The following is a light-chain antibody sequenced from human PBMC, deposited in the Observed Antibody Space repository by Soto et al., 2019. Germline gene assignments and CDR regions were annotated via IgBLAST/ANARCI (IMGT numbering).Light chain of an antibody. CDR2: DVS. J-gene: IGKJ4*01. CDR1: QDISNY. CDR3: QQYDSLFPLT. V-gene: IGKV1-33*01. Sequence: DIQMTQSPSSLSASVGDRVTITCQASQDISNYLHWFQQKPGKAPQLLIFDVSNLQTGVPSRFSGGGSGTDFALTISSLEPEDIATYYCQQYDSLFPLTFGGGTKVDIK.